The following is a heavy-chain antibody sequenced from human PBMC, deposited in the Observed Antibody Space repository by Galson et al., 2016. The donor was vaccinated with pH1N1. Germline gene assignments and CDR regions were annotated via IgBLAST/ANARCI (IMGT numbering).Heavy chain of an antibody. CDR1: GYTFTYYA. Sequence: SVKVSCKASGYTFTYYAIHWVRQAPGQRLEWMGWINTGIGNKKYSQKFQGRVTITRDTSASTASMELSSLTSEATAVYYCATVGLWLDYFDYWGQGTLVTVSS. CDR2: INTGIGNK. J-gene: IGHJ4*02. V-gene: IGHV1-3*04. CDR3: ATVGLWLDYFDY. D-gene: IGHD2-21*01.